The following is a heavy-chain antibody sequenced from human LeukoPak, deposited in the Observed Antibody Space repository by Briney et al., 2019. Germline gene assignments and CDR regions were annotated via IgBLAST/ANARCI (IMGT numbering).Heavy chain of an antibody. Sequence: SVKVSCKASGGTFSSYAISWVRQAPGQGLEWMGRIIPILGIANYAQKFQGRVTITADKSTSTAYMEPSSLRSEDTAVSYCARSDYGDYDYSSGTDGDYWGQGTLVTVSS. V-gene: IGHV1-69*04. CDR3: ARSDYGDYDYSSGTDGDY. CDR2: IIPILGIA. CDR1: GGTFSSYA. D-gene: IGHD4-17*01. J-gene: IGHJ4*02.